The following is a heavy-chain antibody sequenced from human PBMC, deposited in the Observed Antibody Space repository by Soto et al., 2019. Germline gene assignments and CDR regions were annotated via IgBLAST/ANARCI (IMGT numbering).Heavy chain of an antibody. CDR1: GFTVSSNS. D-gene: IGHD6-6*01. V-gene: IGHV3-66*01. Sequence: EVQLVESGGGLVQPGGSLRLSCAASGFTVSSNSMSWVRQAPGKGLEWVSVIHSGGSTYYADSVKGRFTISRDNSKNTQYLQMNSLRAEDTAVYYCARGPRAMDVWGQGTTDTVSS. CDR2: IHSGGST. J-gene: IGHJ6*02. CDR3: ARGPRAMDV.